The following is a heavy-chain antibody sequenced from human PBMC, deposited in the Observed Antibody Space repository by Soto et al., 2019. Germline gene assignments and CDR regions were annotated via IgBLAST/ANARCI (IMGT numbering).Heavy chain of an antibody. CDR2: IWYAGSKE. CDR1: GFTFSSNG. J-gene: IGHJ4*02. CDR3: ARENWQWSLRATILDY. Sequence: QVQLVESGGGVVQPGRSLRLSCAASGFTFSSNGMHWVRQAPGKGLEWVALIWYAGSKEDYGDSVKGRFTSSRDNSKNTLYLQRNSLRADDTAVYYCARENWQWSLRATILDYWGQGTLVSVSS. D-gene: IGHD5-12*01. V-gene: IGHV3-33*01.